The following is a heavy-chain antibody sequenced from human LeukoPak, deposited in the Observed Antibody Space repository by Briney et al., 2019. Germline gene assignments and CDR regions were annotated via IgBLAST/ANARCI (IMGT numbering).Heavy chain of an antibody. CDR3: TTDLGTYYHGSQRLIPIDY. V-gene: IGHV3-15*01. CDR1: GFTFTNAW. CDR2: IKSKTDGETT. D-gene: IGHD3-10*01. Sequence: PGGSLRLSCVDSGFTFTNAWMSWVRQAPGKGLEWVGRIKSKTDGETTNYAEPVRGRFTISRDDSKSAVYLQMNSLKIEDTAVYYCTTDLGTYYHGSQRLIPIDYWGQGTLVTVSS. J-gene: IGHJ4*02.